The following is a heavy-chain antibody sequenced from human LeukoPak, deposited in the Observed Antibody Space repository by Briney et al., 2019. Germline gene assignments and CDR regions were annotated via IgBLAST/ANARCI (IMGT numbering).Heavy chain of an antibody. J-gene: IGHJ6*02. D-gene: IGHD2-15*01. CDR1: GYSFTSYW. V-gene: IGHV5-51*01. CDR3: ARVVPYYYYGMDV. Sequence: GESLKIPCKGSGYSFTSYWIGWVRQMPGKGLEWMGIIYPGDSDTRYSPSFQGQVTISADKSISTAYLQWSSLKASDTAMYYCARVVPYYYYGMDVWGQGTTVTVSS. CDR2: IYPGDSDT.